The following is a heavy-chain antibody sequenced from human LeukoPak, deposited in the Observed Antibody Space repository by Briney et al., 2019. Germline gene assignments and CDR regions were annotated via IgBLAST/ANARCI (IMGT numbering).Heavy chain of an antibody. Sequence: GGSLRLSCAASGFTFSSYWMSWVRQAPGKGLEWVANIKQDGSEKYYVVSVKGRFTISRDNAKNSLYLQMNSLRAEDTAVYYCAHSGSYVGDNWFDPWGQGTLVTVSS. V-gene: IGHV3-7*01. J-gene: IGHJ5*02. CDR3: AHSGSYVGDNWFDP. CDR2: IKQDGSEK. CDR1: GFTFSSYW. D-gene: IGHD1-26*01.